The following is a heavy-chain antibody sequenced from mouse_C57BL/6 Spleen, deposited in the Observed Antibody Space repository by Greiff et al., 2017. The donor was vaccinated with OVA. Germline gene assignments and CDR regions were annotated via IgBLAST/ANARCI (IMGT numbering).Heavy chain of an antibody. Sequence: EVKVVESGPELVKPGASVKISCKASGYSFTGYYMNWVKQSPEKSLEWIGEINPSTGGTTYNQKFKAKATLTVDKSSSTAYMQLKSLTSEDSAVYYCAMGYLYAMDYWGQGTSVTVSS. V-gene: IGHV1-42*01. J-gene: IGHJ4*01. CDR2: INPSTGGT. D-gene: IGHD2-2*01. CDR3: AMGYLYAMDY. CDR1: GYSFTGYY.